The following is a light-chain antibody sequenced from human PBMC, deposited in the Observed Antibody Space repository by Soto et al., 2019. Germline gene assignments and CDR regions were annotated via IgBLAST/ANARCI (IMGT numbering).Light chain of an antibody. V-gene: IGKV4-1*01. CDR1: QSVLYSPNSKNY. CDR3: QQYYTTPLT. CDR2: WAS. Sequence: DIVMTQSPDSLAVSLGERATINCKSSQSVLYSPNSKNYLAWYQQKPRQPPKLLIYWASTRESGVPERFSGSGSGTDFTLTISSLQAEDVAVYYCQQYYTTPLTFGGGTKVEIK. J-gene: IGKJ4*01.